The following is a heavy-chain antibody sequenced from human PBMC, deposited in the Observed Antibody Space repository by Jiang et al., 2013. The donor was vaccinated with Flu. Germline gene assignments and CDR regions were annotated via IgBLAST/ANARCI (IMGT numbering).Heavy chain of an antibody. V-gene: IGHV4-31*03. CDR3: AREESIMVRGVNGMDV. D-gene: IGHD3-10*01. Sequence: GLVKPSQTLSLTCSVSGGSIRSGGYYWSWIRQNPGKGLEWIGYIFYSGATSYNPSLQSRVTISVDTSKNQFPLTLSAVTAADTAVYYCAREESIMVRGVNGMDVWGTGTTVTVSS. CDR2: IFYSGAT. J-gene: IGHJ6*04. CDR1: GGSIRSGGYY.